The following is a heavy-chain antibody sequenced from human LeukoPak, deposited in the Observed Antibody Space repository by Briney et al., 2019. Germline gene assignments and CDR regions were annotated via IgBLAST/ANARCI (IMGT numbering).Heavy chain of an antibody. CDR1: GFTFRSYG. V-gene: IGHV3-30*02. Sequence: GGSLRLSCAASGFTFRSYGMHWVRQAPGKGLECVTFIGYDGSNKYYTDSVKGRFTISRDNSKNTLYLQMNSLRAEDTAIYYCAQDSYYYYIDVWGKGTTVTVSS. CDR3: AQDSYYYYIDV. CDR2: IGYDGSNK. J-gene: IGHJ6*03.